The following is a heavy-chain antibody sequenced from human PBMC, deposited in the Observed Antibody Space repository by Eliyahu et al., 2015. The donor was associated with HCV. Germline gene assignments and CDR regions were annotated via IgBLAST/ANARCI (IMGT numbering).Heavy chain of an antibody. CDR2: MNPNSGNT. CDR1: GYTFXNYD. CDR3: VRGITCGSCYAY. V-gene: IGHV1-8*01. J-gene: IGHJ1*01. D-gene: IGHD3-16*01. Sequence: QVQLVQSGAELKXPGASVKVSCXASGYTFXNYDXNWVRQATGQGLEWMGWMNPNSGNTGYSQKFQGRVTMTRDTSISTAYMELSSLQSEDTAVYYCVRGITCGSCYAYWGQGTPVTVSP.